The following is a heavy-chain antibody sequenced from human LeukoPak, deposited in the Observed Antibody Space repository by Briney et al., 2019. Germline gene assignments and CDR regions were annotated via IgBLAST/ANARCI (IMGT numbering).Heavy chain of an antibody. V-gene: IGHV3-33*01. CDR2: IWYDGSKK. CDR3: ARPPED. J-gene: IGHJ4*02. Sequence: GGSLRLSCAASGFTFSSFGMHWVRQAPGKGLEWVAVIWYDGSKKNYADSVRGRFTISKDNSKNTLYLQMNSLRAEDTGVYYCARPPEDWGQGTLVTVSS. CDR1: GFTFSSFG.